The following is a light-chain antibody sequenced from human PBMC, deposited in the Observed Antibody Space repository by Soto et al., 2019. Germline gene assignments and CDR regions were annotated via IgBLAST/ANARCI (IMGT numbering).Light chain of an antibody. CDR2: GNT. V-gene: IGLV1-40*01. CDR3: QSYDSSLSGVV. CDR1: SSNIGAGYA. J-gene: IGLJ2*01. Sequence: QSVLAQPPSVSGAPGQRVTLSCTGSSSNIGAGYAVHWYQQLPGTAPKLLIFGNTNRPSGVPDRFSGSKSGTSASLAIIGLQAEDEADYYCQSYDSSLSGVVFGGGTKLTVL.